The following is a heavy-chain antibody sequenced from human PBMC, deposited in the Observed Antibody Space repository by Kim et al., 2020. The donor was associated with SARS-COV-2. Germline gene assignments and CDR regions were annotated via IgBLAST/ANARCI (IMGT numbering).Heavy chain of an antibody. D-gene: IGHD3-9*01. CDR3: AIWEYYDILTGHQYYGMDV. Sequence: SVKVSYKASGGTFSSYAISWVRQAPGQGLEWMGGIIPIFGTANYAQKFQGRVTIIADESTSTAYMELSSLRSEDTAVYYCAIWEYYDILTGHQYYGMDVWGQGTTVTVSS. J-gene: IGHJ6*02. V-gene: IGHV1-69*13. CDR2: IIPIFGTA. CDR1: GGTFSSYA.